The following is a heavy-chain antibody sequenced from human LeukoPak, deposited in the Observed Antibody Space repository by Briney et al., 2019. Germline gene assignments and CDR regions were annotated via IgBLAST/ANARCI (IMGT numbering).Heavy chain of an antibody. J-gene: IGHJ4*02. V-gene: IGHV1-69*06. Sequence: GASVKVSCKASGGTFSSYAISWVRQAPGQGLEWMGGIIPIFGTANYAQKFQGRVTITADKSTSTAYMELSSLRSEDTAVYYCASGGPHYYDSSGYYPTDYWGQGTLVTVSS. CDR1: GGTFSSYA. D-gene: IGHD3-22*01. CDR2: IIPIFGTA. CDR3: ASGGPHYYDSSGYYPTDY.